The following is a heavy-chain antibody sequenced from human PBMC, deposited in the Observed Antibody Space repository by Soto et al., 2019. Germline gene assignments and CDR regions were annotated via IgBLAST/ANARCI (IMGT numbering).Heavy chain of an antibody. J-gene: IGHJ4*02. D-gene: IGHD2-15*01. Sequence: EVQLVDSGGGLVQPGGSLRLSCAASGFDFTNSWMHWVRQAPGMGLVWVSHVNSDGSITTYADSVRGRFTISRDNAKNAVYLHINSLGVEDTAIYYCTRDQRDSAAVWGQAALITVSS. V-gene: IGHV3-74*01. CDR2: VNSDGSIT. CDR3: TRDQRDSAAV. CDR1: GFDFTNSW.